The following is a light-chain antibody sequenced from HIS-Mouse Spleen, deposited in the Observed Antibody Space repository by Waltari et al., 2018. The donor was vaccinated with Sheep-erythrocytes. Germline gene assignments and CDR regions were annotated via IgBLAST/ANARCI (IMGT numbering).Light chain of an antibody. V-gene: IGLV2-11*01. CDR3: CSYAGSYNHV. Sequence: QSALTQPRSVSGSPGQSVTISCTGTSSDVGGYNSVSWYQQHPGKAPKLMMYDVSKRPSGVPDRFSGSKSGNTASLTISGLQAEDDADYYCCSYAGSYNHVFATGTKVTVL. CDR2: DVS. CDR1: SSDVGGYNS. J-gene: IGLJ1*01.